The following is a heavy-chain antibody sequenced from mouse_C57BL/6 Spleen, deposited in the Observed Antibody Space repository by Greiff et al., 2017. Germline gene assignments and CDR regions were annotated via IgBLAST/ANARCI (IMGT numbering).Heavy chain of an antibody. Sequence: VQLQESGAELVRPGASVTLSCKASGYTFTDYEMHWVKQTPVHGLEWIGAIDPETGGTAYNQKFKGKAILTADKSSSTAYMELRSLTSEDSAVYYCTRINYDGYYVGAYWGQGTLVTVSA. V-gene: IGHV1-15*01. CDR3: TRINYDGYYVGAY. CDR2: IDPETGGT. D-gene: IGHD2-3*01. J-gene: IGHJ3*01. CDR1: GYTFTDYE.